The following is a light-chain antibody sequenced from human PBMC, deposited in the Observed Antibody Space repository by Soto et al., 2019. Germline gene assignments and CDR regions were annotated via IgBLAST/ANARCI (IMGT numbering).Light chain of an antibody. J-gene: IGKJ1*01. Sequence: EIVLTQSPGTLPLSPGERATLSCRASQSVSSSFLAWYQQKPGQAPRPLIYGASSRATGIPDRFSGSGSGTDFTLTISRLEPEDFAVYYCQQYDSSPWTFGQGTKVEIK. CDR3: QQYDSSPWT. CDR2: GAS. V-gene: IGKV3-20*01. CDR1: QSVSSSF.